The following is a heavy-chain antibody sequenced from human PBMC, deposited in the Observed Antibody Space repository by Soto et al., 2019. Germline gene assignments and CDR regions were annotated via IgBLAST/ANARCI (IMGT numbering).Heavy chain of an antibody. CDR3: TTKFVLRYFDWPNDAFDI. V-gene: IGHV3-15*01. D-gene: IGHD3-9*01. CDR1: GFTFSNAW. J-gene: IGHJ3*02. CDR2: IKGKTDGGTT. Sequence: GGSLRLSCAASGFTFSNAWMSGVRQAPGQGLEWVGRIKGKTDGGTTDYAAPVKGRFTISRDDSKNTLYLQMNSLKTEDTAVYYCTTKFVLRYFDWPNDAFDIWGQGTMVTVSS.